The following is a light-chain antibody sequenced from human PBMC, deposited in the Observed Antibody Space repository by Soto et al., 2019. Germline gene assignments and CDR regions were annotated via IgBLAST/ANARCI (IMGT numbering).Light chain of an antibody. Sequence: DIQMTQSPSTLSASVGDRVTITCRASQSFSSWLAWYQQKPGKAPNLLIYKTSNLESGVPSRFSGSGSGTEFTLTISSLQPADFATYYCLQYNSYPWTFGQGTKVEIK. J-gene: IGKJ1*01. V-gene: IGKV1-5*03. CDR2: KTS. CDR3: LQYNSYPWT. CDR1: QSFSSW.